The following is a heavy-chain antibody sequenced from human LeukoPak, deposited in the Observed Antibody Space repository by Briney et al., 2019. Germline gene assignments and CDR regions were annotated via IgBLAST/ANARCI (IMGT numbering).Heavy chain of an antibody. Sequence: GGSLRLSCAASGFTFSNYAMSWVRQAPGKGLEWVSAISGSGDNTYYADSVKGRLTISRDNAKNSLYLQMNSLRAEDTAVYYCARAISGAWGQGTLVTVSS. J-gene: IGHJ5*02. CDR1: GFTFSNYA. CDR2: ISGSGDNT. D-gene: IGHD2-15*01. CDR3: ARAISGA. V-gene: IGHV3-23*01.